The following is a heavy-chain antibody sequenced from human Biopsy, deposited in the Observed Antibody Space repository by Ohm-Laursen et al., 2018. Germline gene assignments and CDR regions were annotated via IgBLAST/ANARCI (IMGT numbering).Heavy chain of an antibody. Sequence: SLRLSCAASAFTFSGYAMSWVRQGPEKGLEWVSVVTGSGRSTYYTDSVKGRFSISRDNSKNTLYLQMNSLRVEDTAVYYCAKGRSGGTGPGNWFDPWGQGTLVIVSS. CDR1: AFTFSGYA. CDR3: AKGRSGGTGPGNWFDP. J-gene: IGHJ5*02. CDR2: VTGSGRST. D-gene: IGHD3-10*01. V-gene: IGHV3-23*01.